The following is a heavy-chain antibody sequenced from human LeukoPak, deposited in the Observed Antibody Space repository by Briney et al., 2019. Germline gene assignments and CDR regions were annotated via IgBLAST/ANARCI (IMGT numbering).Heavy chain of an antibody. V-gene: IGHV3-23*01. J-gene: IGHJ4*02. Sequence: PGGSLRLSCAVSGFIFSNYAMNWVRQAPGKGLEWVSGISDSGGGTYYADSVKGRFTISRDNSKNTLYLQMNSLRAEDTAVYYCAKLPGRAADYWGQGTLVTVSS. CDR1: GFIFSNYA. CDR3: AKLPGRAADY. CDR2: ISDSGGGT.